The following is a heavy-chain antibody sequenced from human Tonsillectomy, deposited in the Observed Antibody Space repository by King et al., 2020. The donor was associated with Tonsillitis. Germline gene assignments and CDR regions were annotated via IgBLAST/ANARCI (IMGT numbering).Heavy chain of an antibody. CDR3: AREGGQQPGEFGGAFDS. D-gene: IGHD3-10*01. CDR2: IGTSSNSI. J-gene: IGHJ4*02. CDR1: GFTFRSYS. V-gene: IGHV3-21*01. Sequence: VQLVESGGGLVMPGGSLRLCCTASGFTFRSYSMNWVRQAPGKGLEWVSSIGTSSNSIYYADSMKGRFTISRDNAKNSLYLQMNSLRAEDTAIYYCAREGGQQPGEFGGAFDSWGQGTLVTVSS.